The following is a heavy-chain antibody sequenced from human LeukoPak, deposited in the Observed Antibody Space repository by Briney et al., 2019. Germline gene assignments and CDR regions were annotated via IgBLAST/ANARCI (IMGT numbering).Heavy chain of an antibody. CDR2: ISGTGGNT. D-gene: IGHD3-3*01. CDR1: GFTFSTYA. J-gene: IGHJ4*02. Sequence: LGGSLRLSCAASGFTFSTYAMIWVRQAPGKGLEWVSAISGTGGNTYYADSVKGRFSVSRDNSKNTVYLQMSGLRAEDTAVYYCAKDGGYWGQGTLVTVSP. CDR3: AKDGGY. V-gene: IGHV3-23*01.